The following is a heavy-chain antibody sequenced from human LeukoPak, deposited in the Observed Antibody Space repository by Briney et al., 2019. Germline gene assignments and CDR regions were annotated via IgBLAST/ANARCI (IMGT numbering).Heavy chain of an antibody. D-gene: IGHD2-2*01. CDR3: AKHVSITYAHFDY. Sequence: SETLSLTCTVSGVSMSGSFWSWIRQPPGKGLEWIGYVFFEGNTRYNPSLSSRLSISIDTSRSQFSLKLNSVTAADTAVYYCAKHVSITYAHFDYWGQGSLVTVSS. J-gene: IGHJ4*02. CDR2: VFFEGNT. V-gene: IGHV4-59*08. CDR1: GVSMSGSF.